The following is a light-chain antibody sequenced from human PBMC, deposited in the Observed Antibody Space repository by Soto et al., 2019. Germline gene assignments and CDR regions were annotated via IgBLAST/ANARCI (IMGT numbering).Light chain of an antibody. CDR1: SIGSKS. CDR2: YDS. Sequence: SYELTQPPSVSLAPGQTASITWGGNSIGSKSVHWYQQKPGQGPIVVIYYDSDRPSEIPERFAGSNSGNTATLTISRVEAGNEADYYCQVWDSSSDHVIFGGGTKVTVL. CDR3: QVWDSSSDHVI. V-gene: IGLV3-21*04. J-gene: IGLJ2*01.